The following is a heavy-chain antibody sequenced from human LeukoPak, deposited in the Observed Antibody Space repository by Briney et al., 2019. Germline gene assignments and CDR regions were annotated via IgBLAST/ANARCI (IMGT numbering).Heavy chain of an antibody. CDR1: GFLFCGYW. D-gene: IGHD3-3*01. J-gene: IGHJ6*02. CDR3: ATGGGWEPSSGVVTHIDV. CDR2: IDNDGSGI. V-gene: IGHV3-74*01. Sequence: GGSLRLSCAAPGFLFCGYWIHCVRQGPEEGVGLVSCIDNDGSGIIYADSVKGRFTTSRDNAKNTLYLQMSSLRVEDTAVYYCATGGGWEPSSGVVTHIDVWGQGTTVTVSS.